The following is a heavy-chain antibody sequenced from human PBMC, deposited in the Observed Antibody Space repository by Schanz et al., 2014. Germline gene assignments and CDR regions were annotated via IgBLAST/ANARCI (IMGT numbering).Heavy chain of an antibody. D-gene: IGHD5-12*01. CDR3: ARLGGYRNDY. J-gene: IGHJ4*02. Sequence: QVQLQESGPGLVKPSETLSLTCTVSGGSINSYYWTWIRQPPGKGLEWIGYIYYSGSTNYNPSLRSRVTILVDTSKNQFSLKLYSVTAADTAVYYCARLGGYRNDYWGQGTLVTVSS. CDR1: GGSINSYY. V-gene: IGHV4-59*01. CDR2: IYYSGST.